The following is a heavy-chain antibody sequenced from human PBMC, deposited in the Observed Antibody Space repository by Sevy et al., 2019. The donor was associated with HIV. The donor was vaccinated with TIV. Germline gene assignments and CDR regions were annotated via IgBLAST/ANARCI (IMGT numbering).Heavy chain of an antibody. CDR2: IYYSGST. CDR1: GGSISSSSYY. D-gene: IGHD5-18*01. J-gene: IGHJ6*03. Sequence: SETLSLTCTVSGGSISSSSYYWGWIRQPPGKGLEWIGSIYYSGSTYYNPSLKSRVTISVDTSKNQFSLKLSSVTAADTAVYYCARLNVDTAMDQRGFGYYYYYMDVWAKGTTVTVSS. V-gene: IGHV4-39*01. CDR3: ARLNVDTAMDQRGFGYYYYYMDV.